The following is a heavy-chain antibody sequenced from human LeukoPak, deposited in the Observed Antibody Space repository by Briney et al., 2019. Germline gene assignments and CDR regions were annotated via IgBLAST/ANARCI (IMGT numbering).Heavy chain of an antibody. D-gene: IGHD6-13*01. CDR1: GVTFSSYS. J-gene: IGHJ4*02. Sequence: GGSLRLSCAASGVTFSSYSMNWVRQAPGKGLEWVSSMSSTGSYISYADSVKGRFTISRDNAKNSLYLQMRSLRAEDTAVYYCATVGGSRWYGFSDYWGQGTLVTVSS. CDR3: ATVGGSRWYGFSDY. V-gene: IGHV3-21*01. CDR2: MSSTGSYI.